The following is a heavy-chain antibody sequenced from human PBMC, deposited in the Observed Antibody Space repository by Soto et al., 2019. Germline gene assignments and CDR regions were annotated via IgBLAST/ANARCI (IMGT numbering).Heavy chain of an antibody. D-gene: IGHD1-7*01. V-gene: IGHV2-5*02. J-gene: IGHJ4*02. Sequence: QITLRESGPTLVKPTQTLTLTCTFSGFSLGTSGEGVGWIRQPPRKALEWLATLYWDGDKRYSPSLRSRLTTPKDASESQGGLTMTNMDAADTATYFCAHRKRTITVATYFDYWGLGSLVTVSS. CDR2: LYWDGDK. CDR1: GFSLGTSGEG. CDR3: AHRKRTITVATYFDY.